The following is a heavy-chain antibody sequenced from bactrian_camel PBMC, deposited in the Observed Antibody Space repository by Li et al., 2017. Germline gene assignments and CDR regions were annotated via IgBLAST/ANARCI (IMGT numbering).Heavy chain of an antibody. Sequence: HVQLVESGGGLVQPGVSLRVSCVGSGFTFSAYGMSWFRQGPGKGLEWVAGIYGSGSAAWVADTVEGRFTISLDNAKNTLYLQMNSLKPEDTAMYYCAAGPRASGRCLLVGGYFYDWGQGTQVTVS. V-gene: IGHV3S6*01. D-gene: IGHD5*01. CDR2: IYGSGSAA. CDR1: GFTFSAYG. CDR3: AAGPRASGRCLLVGGYFYD. J-gene: IGHJ4*01.